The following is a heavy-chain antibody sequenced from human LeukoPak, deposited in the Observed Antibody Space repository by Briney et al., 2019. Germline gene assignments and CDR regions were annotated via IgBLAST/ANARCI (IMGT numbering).Heavy chain of an antibody. J-gene: IGHJ4*02. D-gene: IGHD6-19*01. CDR2: IYYTGSA. CDR1: GDSIITYY. V-gene: IGHV4-59*01. Sequence: SETLSLTCTVSGDSIITYYWSWIRQPPGKGLEWIGYIYYTGSANYNPSLESRVTMSVDTPNSEFSLKLNSVTAADTAVYYCARDLGGGWHDSWGQGTLVTVSS. CDR3: ARDLGGGWHDS.